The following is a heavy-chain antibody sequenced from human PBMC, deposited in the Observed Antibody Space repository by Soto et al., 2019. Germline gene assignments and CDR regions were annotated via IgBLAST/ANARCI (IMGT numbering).Heavy chain of an antibody. CDR3: TRDASLQFYYGSGSYWPHFDY. CDR2: INPNSGGT. D-gene: IGHD3-10*01. Sequence: GASVKVXXXXXGYTFTGYYMHWVRQAPGQGLEWMGWINPNSGGTNYAQKFQGWVTMTRDTSISTAYKELSRLRTDDTAVYYSTRDASLQFYYGSGSYWPHFDYWGQGTLVTVSS. J-gene: IGHJ4*02. CDR1: GYTFTGYY. V-gene: IGHV1-2*04.